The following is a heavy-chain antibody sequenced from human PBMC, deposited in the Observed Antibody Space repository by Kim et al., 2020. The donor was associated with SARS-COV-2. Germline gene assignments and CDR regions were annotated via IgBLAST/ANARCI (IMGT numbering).Heavy chain of an antibody. V-gene: IGHV4-34*01. D-gene: IGHD3-10*01. Sequence: SETLSLTCAVYGGSFSGYYWSWIRQPPGKGLEWIGEINHCGSTNYNPSLTSRVTISVATSKNQFSLKLSSVSAADTAVYYCARRLLWFGEPPIDYWGQGTLVTVSS. CDR2: INHCGST. CDR1: GGSFSGYY. CDR3: ARRLLWFGEPPIDY. J-gene: IGHJ4*02.